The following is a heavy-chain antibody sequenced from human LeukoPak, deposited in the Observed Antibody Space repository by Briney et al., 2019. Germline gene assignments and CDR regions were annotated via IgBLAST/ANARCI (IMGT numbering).Heavy chain of an antibody. V-gene: IGHV3-23*01. CDR3: ATVGPDIVVVPAALLFDY. D-gene: IGHD2-2*01. CDR1: GFTFSSYA. Sequence: PGGSLRLSCAASGFTFSSYAMSWVRQAPGKGLEWVSAISGNGGTTYYADSVKGRFTISRDNSKNTLYLQMNSLRAEDTAVYYCATVGPDIVVVPAALLFDYWGQGTLVTVSS. CDR2: ISGNGGTT. J-gene: IGHJ4*02.